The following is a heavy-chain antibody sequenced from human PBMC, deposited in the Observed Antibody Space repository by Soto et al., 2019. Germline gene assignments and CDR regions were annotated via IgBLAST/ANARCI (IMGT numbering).Heavy chain of an antibody. V-gene: IGHV3-49*04. CDR3: TRFSLWFGLYYYYGMDV. J-gene: IGHJ6*02. CDR2: IRSKAYGGTT. CDR1: GFTFGDYA. Sequence: GGSLRLSCTASGFTFGDYAMSWVRQAPGKGLEWVGFIRSKAYGGTTEYAASVKGRFTISRDDSKSIAYLQMNSLKTEDTAVYYCTRFSLWFGLYYYYGMDVWGQGTTVTVSS. D-gene: IGHD3-10*01.